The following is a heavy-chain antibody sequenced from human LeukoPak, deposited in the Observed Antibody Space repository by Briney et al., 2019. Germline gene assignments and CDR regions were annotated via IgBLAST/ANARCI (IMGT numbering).Heavy chain of an antibody. CDR2: TGIT. Sequence: GGSLRLSCAASGFTFSDHYIDCVRQAPGKGRECVGHTGITEYATSLKGRVTISRDDSKNSLYLQLKSMKTEDTAVYYCASVRRDSRGYYPADYWGRGTLVTVSS. CDR3: ASVRRDSRGYYPADY. CDR1: GFTFSDHY. J-gene: IGHJ4*02. D-gene: IGHD3-22*01. V-gene: IGHV3-69-1*01.